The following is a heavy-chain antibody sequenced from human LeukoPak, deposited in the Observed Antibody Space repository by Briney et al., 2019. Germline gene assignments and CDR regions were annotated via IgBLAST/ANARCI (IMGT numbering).Heavy chain of an antibody. CDR3: ASGIDYGSPFDY. CDR1: GGSISSYY. D-gene: IGHD4-17*01. J-gene: IGHJ4*02. Sequence: SETLSLTCTVSGGSISSYYWSWIRQPAGKGLEWIGRIYSSGSTNYNPSLKSRVTMSVDTSKNQFSLKLSSVTAADTAVYYCASGIDYGSPFDYWGQGTLVTVSS. CDR2: IYSSGST. V-gene: IGHV4-4*07.